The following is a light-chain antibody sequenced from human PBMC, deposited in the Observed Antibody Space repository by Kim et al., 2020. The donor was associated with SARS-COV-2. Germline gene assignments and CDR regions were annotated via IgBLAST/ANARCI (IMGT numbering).Light chain of an antibody. CDR2: AAF. CDR3: LQYTGYPRT. Sequence: ASVGDGVTITCRAIQGVRDDFAWFQQKRGKAPERLIYAAFNLQSGVPSRFSGSGVGKEFTLTISSLQPEDFTTYYCLQYTGYPRTFGQGTKVDIK. J-gene: IGKJ1*01. CDR1: QGVRDD. V-gene: IGKV1-17*01.